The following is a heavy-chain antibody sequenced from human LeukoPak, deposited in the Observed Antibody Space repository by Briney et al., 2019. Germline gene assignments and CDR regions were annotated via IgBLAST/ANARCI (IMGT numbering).Heavy chain of an antibody. CDR3: ARGAYCSSTSCYTNWFDP. Sequence: ASVTVSCKASGYTFTSYYMHWVRQAPGQGLEWMGWISADNGNTNYVQNLQGRVTMTTDTSTSTAYMELRSLRSDDTAVYYCARGAYCSSTSCYTNWFDPWGQGALVTVSS. D-gene: IGHD2-2*02. J-gene: IGHJ5*02. CDR2: ISADNGNT. V-gene: IGHV1-18*04. CDR1: GYTFTSYY.